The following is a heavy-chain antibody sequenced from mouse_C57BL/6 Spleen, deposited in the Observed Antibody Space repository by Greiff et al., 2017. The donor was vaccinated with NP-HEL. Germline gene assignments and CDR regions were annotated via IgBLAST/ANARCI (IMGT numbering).Heavy chain of an antibody. CDR3: ARRSIKLGRFDY. CDR1: GYTFTSYW. Sequence: QVQLQQPGAELVKPGASVKMSCKASGYTFTSYWITWVKQRPGQGLEWIGDIYPGSGSTNYNEKFKSKATLTVDTSSSTAYMPLRSLTSEDSAVYSCARRSIKLGRFDYWGQGTTLTVSS. D-gene: IGHD4-1*01. CDR2: IYPGSGST. V-gene: IGHV1-55*01. J-gene: IGHJ2*01.